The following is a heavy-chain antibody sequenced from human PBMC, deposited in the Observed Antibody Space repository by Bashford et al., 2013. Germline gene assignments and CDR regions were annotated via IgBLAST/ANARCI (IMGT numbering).Heavy chain of an antibody. CDR2: IVVGSGNT. CDR1: GLTFASSA. Sequence: SVKVSCKASGLTFASSAVQWVRQARGQRLEWIGWIVVGSGNTRYAQRFQERVTITRDMSTSTVYMELNSLRSEDTAVYYCARDGVTVTKRRKYGNWFDPWGQGTLVTVSS. CDR3: ARDGVTVTKRRKYGNWFDP. J-gene: IGHJ5*02. V-gene: IGHV1-58*01. D-gene: IGHD4-11*01.